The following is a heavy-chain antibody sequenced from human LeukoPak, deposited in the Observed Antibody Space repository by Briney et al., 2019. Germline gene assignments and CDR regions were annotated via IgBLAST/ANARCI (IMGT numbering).Heavy chain of an antibody. V-gene: IGHV3-21*01. Sequence: GGSLRLSCAASGFTFSSYSTNWVRQAPGKGLEWVSSISSSSSYIYYADSVKGRFTISRDNAKNSLYLQMNSLRAEDTAVYYCARDSLLLWFGTNYYGMDVWGKGTTVTVSS. CDR2: ISSSSSYI. J-gene: IGHJ6*04. CDR3: ARDSLLLWFGTNYYGMDV. D-gene: IGHD3-10*01. CDR1: GFTFSSYS.